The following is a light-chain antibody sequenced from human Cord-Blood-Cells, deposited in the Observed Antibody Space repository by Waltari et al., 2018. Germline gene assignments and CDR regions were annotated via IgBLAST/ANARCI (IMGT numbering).Light chain of an antibody. CDR3: QQSYSTPLT. V-gene: IGKV1-39*01. J-gene: IGKJ4*01. Sequence: DIQMTQSPSSLSASVGDRVTITCRASQSISSYLNWYQQKPGKAPKLLIYAASSLQSGVPSRFSGSGSWTDFTLTISSVQPEDFATYYCQQSYSTPLTFGGGTKVEIK. CDR2: AAS. CDR1: QSISSY.